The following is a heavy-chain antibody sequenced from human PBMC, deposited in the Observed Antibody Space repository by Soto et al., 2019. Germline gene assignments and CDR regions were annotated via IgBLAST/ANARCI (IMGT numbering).Heavy chain of an antibody. D-gene: IGHD6-13*01. CDR1: GGSITGYY. CDR2: IFHSGST. J-gene: IGHJ3*02. Sequence: QVQLQESAPRLVKPSETLPLTCTVSGGSITGYYWSWIRRPPGKGLEWIGYIFHSGSTDYNPSLKSRVTISVDTSKNQFSLRLSSVTAADTAVYYCARGEQLVHAATFDIWGQGAMVTVSS. CDR3: ARGEQLVHAATFDI. V-gene: IGHV4-59*01.